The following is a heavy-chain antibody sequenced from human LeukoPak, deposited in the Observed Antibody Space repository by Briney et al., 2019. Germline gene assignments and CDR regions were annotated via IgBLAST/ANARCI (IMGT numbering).Heavy chain of an antibody. Sequence: GESLKISCKGSGYSFTSYWIGWVRQMPGKGLEWMGIIYPGDSDTRYSPSFQGQVTISADKSISTAYLQWSSLKASDTAMYYCARGQSSSWVTPDPFDYWGQGTLVTVSS. D-gene: IGHD6-13*01. CDR3: ARGQSSSWVTPDPFDY. V-gene: IGHV5-51*01. J-gene: IGHJ4*02. CDR1: GYSFTSYW. CDR2: IYPGDSDT.